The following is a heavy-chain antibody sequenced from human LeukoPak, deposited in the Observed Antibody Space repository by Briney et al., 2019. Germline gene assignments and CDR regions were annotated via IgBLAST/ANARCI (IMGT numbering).Heavy chain of an antibody. D-gene: IGHD1-26*01. Sequence: GGSLTLSCAASGFTFRTSWMHWVRQDPGKGLVWISRISSDGSNIRYADSVKGRFTISRDNSKNTLYLQMNSLRAEDTAVYYCAKSTIVGATVDAFDIWGQGTMVTVSS. V-gene: IGHV3-74*01. CDR3: AKSTIVGATVDAFDI. CDR2: ISSDGSNI. CDR1: GFTFRTSW. J-gene: IGHJ3*02.